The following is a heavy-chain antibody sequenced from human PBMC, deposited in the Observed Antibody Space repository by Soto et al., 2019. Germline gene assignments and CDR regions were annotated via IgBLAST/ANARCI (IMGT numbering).Heavy chain of an antibody. Sequence: ASVKVSCKASGYTFTGYYMHWVRQAPGQGLEWMGWINPKSGGTRYAQRFQGRVTMTSDSTISSAYLELSRLTSDDTAVYYCARPITTPGGELYSYYYGMDVWGQGTTVTVSS. CDR1: GYTFTGYY. CDR3: ARPITTPGGELYSYYYGMDV. D-gene: IGHD1-1*01. J-gene: IGHJ6*02. CDR2: INPKSGGT. V-gene: IGHV1-2*02.